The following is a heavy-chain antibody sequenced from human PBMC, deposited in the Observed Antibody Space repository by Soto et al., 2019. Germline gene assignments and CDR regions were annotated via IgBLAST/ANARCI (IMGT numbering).Heavy chain of an antibody. CDR2: INSDGRST. V-gene: IGHV3-74*01. Sequence: EVQLVESGGGLVQPGGSLRLSCAASGFTFSSYWMHWVRQVPGKGLVWVSRINSDGRSTSYADSVKGRFTISRDNAKNTLYLHMNTLRAEDTAVYYCARDEGAAFYYDGMDVWGQGTTVTVSS. CDR1: GFTFSSYW. CDR3: ARDEGAAFYYDGMDV. J-gene: IGHJ6*02.